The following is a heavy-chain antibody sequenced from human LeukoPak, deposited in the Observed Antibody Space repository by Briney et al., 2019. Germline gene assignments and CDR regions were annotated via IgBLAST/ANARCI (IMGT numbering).Heavy chain of an antibody. D-gene: IGHD3-10*01. CDR3: ARDTHITMVRGYYFDY. Sequence: GGSLRLSCAASGFTFSNHGMHWVRQVPGKGLEWVAFIRYDGSDKYYADSVKGRFTISRDNSKNTLYLQMNSLRAEDTAVYYCARDTHITMVRGYYFDYWGQGTLVTVSS. CDR2: IRYDGSDK. V-gene: IGHV3-30*02. J-gene: IGHJ4*02. CDR1: GFTFSNHG.